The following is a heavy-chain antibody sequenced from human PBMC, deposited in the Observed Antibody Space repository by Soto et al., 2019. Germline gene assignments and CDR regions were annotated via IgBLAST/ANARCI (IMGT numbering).Heavy chain of an antibody. CDR1: GFTVSSNY. J-gene: IGHJ2*01. CDR2: IYSGGST. V-gene: IGHV3-53*04. Sequence: EVQLVESGGGLVQPGGSLRLSCAASGFTVSSNYMSWVRQAPGKGLEWVSVIYSGGSTYYADSVKGRFTISRHNSKNTLYLQMNSLRAEDTAVYYCARAKGWELLHDYWYFDLWGRGTLVTVSS. CDR3: ARAKGWELLHDYWYFDL. D-gene: IGHD1-26*01.